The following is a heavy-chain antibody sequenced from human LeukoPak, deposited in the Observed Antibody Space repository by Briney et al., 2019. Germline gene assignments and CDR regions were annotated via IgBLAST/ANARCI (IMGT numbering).Heavy chain of an antibody. CDR3: ARGPYCSGGSCYNSFFDY. D-gene: IGHD2-15*01. CDR2: ISAYNVNT. Sequence: ASVKVSCKASGYTFTSYGISWVRQAPGQGLEWMGWISAYNVNTNYAQNLQGRVTMTTDTSTSTAYMELRSLRSDDTAVYYCARGPYCSGGSCYNSFFDYWGQGTLVTVSS. V-gene: IGHV1-18*01. J-gene: IGHJ4*02. CDR1: GYTFTSYG.